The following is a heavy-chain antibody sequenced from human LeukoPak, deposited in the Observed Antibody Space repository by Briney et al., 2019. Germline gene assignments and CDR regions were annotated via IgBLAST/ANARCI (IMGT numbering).Heavy chain of an antibody. V-gene: IGHV3-30*04. J-gene: IGHJ5*02. Sequence: SGGSLRLSCAASGFTFSSFAMHWVRQTPGKGLEWVAVISNDGSKKFYADSVKGRFTISRDNSKNTVYLQMNSLRVEDTAVYYCAKDLMRGIWFGESWGQGTLVTVSS. CDR2: ISNDGSKK. D-gene: IGHD3-10*01. CDR3: AKDLMRGIWFGES. CDR1: GFTFSSFA.